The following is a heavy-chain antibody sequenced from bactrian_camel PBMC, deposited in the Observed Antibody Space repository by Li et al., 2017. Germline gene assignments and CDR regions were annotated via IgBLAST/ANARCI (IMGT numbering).Heavy chain of an antibody. J-gene: IGHJ6*01. CDR3: ATALNYWADFGY. D-gene: IGHD3*01. CDR2: INTGGSHT. V-gene: IGHV3S1*01. Sequence: HVQLVESGGGLVQPGGSLRLSCAASGSTISSYAMFWVRQAPGKGLEWVSLINTGGSHTYYTDSVKGRSTISRDNAKNTLYLQLNSLKTEDTAMYYCATALNYWADFGYWGQGTQVTVS. CDR1: GSTISSYA.